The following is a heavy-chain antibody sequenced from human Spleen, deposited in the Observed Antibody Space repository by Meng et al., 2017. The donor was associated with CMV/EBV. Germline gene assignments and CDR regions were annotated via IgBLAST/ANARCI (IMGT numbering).Heavy chain of an antibody. CDR1: GYTFTSYY. Sequence: ASVKVSCKASGYTFTSYYMHWVRQAPGQGLEWMGIINPSSGSTSYAQKFQGRVTMTRDTSTSTVYMELSSLRSEDTAVYYCARGVVPADNYYYYGMDVWGQGTTVTVSS. J-gene: IGHJ6*02. CDR3: ARGVVPADNYYYYGMDV. D-gene: IGHD2-2*01. CDR2: INPSSGST. V-gene: IGHV1-46*01.